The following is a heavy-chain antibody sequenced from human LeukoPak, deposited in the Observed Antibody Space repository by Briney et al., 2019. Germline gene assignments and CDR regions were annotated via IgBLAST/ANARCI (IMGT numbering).Heavy chain of an antibody. CDR3: AKSPSSGWLMDGFFFDY. Sequence: GGSLRLSCAASGFTFSNAWMSWVRQAPGKGLEWVAVISYDGSNKYYADSVKGRFTISRDNSKNTLYLQMNSLRAEDTAVYYCAKSPSSGWLMDGFFFDYWGQGTLVTVSS. J-gene: IGHJ4*02. D-gene: IGHD6-19*01. CDR1: GFTFSNAW. CDR2: ISYDGSNK. V-gene: IGHV3-30*18.